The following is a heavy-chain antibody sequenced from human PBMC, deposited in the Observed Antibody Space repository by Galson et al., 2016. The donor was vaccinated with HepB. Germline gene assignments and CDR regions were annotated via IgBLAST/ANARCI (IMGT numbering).Heavy chain of an antibody. J-gene: IGHJ4*02. CDR2: IYHSGST. CDR1: GGSISSSSYY. Sequence: SETLSLTCTVSGGSISSSSYYWGWIRQPPGKGLEWIGSIYHSGSTYYNPSLKSRVTISVDTSKNQFSLGLTSVTAADTAVYYCARQRHTSASKFFDYWGQGILVTVSS. V-gene: IGHV4-39*01. CDR3: ARQRHTSASKFFDY. D-gene: IGHD2-15*01.